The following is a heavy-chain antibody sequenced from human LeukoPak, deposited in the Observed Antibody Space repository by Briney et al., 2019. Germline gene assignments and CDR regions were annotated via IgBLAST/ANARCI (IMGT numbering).Heavy chain of an antibody. CDR3: AKGPDYYGSGSYYSYFDY. Sequence: GGSLRLSCAASGFTFSSYSMNWVRQAPGKGLVWVSRINRDVSTTTYADSVKGRFTISRDNAKNSLYLQMNSLRAEDTALYYCAKGPDYYGSGSYYSYFDYWGQGTLVTVSS. CDR2: INRDVSTT. CDR1: GFTFSSYS. V-gene: IGHV3-74*01. J-gene: IGHJ4*02. D-gene: IGHD3-10*01.